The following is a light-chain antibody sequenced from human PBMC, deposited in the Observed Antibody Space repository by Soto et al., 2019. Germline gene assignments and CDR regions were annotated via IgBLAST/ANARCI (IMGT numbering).Light chain of an antibody. V-gene: IGKV3-11*01. CDR2: GAS. J-gene: IGKJ1*01. CDR1: QSISSN. Sequence: EIGLTQSPATLSLSPGERATLSCRASQSISSNLAWYQQQPGQAPRLLIYGASNRATGIPARFSGSGSGTDFTLTISSLEPEDFAVYYCQQRRNWPPTFGQGTKVDIK. CDR3: QQRRNWPPT.